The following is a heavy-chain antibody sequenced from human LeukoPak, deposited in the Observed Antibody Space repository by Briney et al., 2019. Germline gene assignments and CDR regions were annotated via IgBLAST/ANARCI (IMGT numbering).Heavy chain of an antibody. CDR3: ARGYCSGGSCWYFDY. J-gene: IGHJ4*02. V-gene: IGHV3-20*04. Sequence: GGSLRLSCGASGFTFDDYGMSWVRQAPGKGLEWVSGINWNGGSIGYADSVKGRFTISRDNAKNSLYLQMNSLRADGTALYYCARGYCSGGSCWYFDYWGQGTLVTVSS. CDR2: INWNGGSI. D-gene: IGHD2-15*01. CDR1: GFTFDDYG.